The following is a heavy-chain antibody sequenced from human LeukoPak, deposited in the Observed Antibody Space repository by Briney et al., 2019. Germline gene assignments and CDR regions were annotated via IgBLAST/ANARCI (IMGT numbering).Heavy chain of an antibody. D-gene: IGHD1-14*01. Sequence: GASVKVSCKASGDTFSQYAISWVRQAPGQGLEWMGGIIPIFGVTNYAQKCQGRVTITADRSTDTVYMHLRSLRFEDTGVYYCASPPDAKGVSWGQGTLVTVSS. CDR3: ASPPDAKGVS. J-gene: IGHJ5*02. V-gene: IGHV1-69*10. CDR1: GDTFSQYA. CDR2: IIPIFGVT.